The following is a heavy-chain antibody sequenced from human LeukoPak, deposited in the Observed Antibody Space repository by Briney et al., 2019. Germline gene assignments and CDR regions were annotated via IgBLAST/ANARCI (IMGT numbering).Heavy chain of an antibody. Sequence: GASVKVSCKASGYTFTGYYMHWVRQAPGQGLEWMGRINPNSGGTNYAQKFQGRVTMTRDTSISTAYMELSRLRSDDTAVYYCARDAGQQLNPSKVLLPAPRYDPWGQGTLVTVSS. J-gene: IGHJ5*02. CDR3: ARDAGQQLNPSKVLLPAPRYDP. V-gene: IGHV1-2*06. CDR2: INPNSGGT. D-gene: IGHD6-13*01. CDR1: GYTFTGYY.